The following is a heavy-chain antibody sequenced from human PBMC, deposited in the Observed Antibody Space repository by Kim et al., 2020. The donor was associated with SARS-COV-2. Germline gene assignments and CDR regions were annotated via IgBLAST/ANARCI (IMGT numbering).Heavy chain of an antibody. CDR3: AKSRITVVTPFDY. D-gene: IGHD2-21*02. Sequence: SRDNSKNTLYLQMNSLRAEDTAVYYCAKSRITVVTPFDYWGQGTLVTVSS. J-gene: IGHJ4*02. V-gene: IGHV3-30*02.